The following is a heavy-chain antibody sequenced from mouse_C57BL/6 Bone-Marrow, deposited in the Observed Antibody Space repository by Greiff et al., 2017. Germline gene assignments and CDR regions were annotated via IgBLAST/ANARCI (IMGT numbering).Heavy chain of an antibody. Sequence: EVKLQQSGPVLVKPGASVKMSCKASGYTFTDYYMNWVKQSHGKSLEWIGVINPYNGGTSYNQKFKGKATLTVDKSSSTAYMELNSLTSEDSAVYYCARGGYYVPFDYWGQGTTLTVSS. CDR2: INPYNGGT. CDR1: GYTFTDYY. V-gene: IGHV1-19*01. D-gene: IGHD2-3*01. J-gene: IGHJ2*01. CDR3: ARGGYYVPFDY.